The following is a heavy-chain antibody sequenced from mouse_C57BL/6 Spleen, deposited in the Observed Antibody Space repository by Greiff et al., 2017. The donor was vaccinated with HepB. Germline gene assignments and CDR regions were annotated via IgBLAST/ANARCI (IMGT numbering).Heavy chain of an antibody. D-gene: IGHD1-1*01. CDR2: IDPSDSET. CDR3: ARSYYGSSYGVDY. V-gene: IGHV1-52*01. CDR1: GYTFTSYW. J-gene: IGHJ2*01. Sequence: QVQLKQPGAELVRPGSSVKLSCKASGYTFTSYWMHWVKQRPIQGLEWIGNIDPSDSETHYNQKFKDKATLTVDKSSSTAYMQLSSLTSEDSAVYYCARSYYGSSYGVDYWGQGTTLTVSS.